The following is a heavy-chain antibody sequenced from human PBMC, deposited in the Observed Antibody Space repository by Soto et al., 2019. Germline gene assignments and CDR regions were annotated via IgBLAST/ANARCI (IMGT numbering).Heavy chain of an antibody. J-gene: IGHJ4*02. D-gene: IGHD1-1*01. CDR1: GYAFTTYG. CDR2: ISAHNGNT. V-gene: IGHV1-18*01. CDR3: ARGRYGDY. Sequence: QVHLVQSGAEVKKPGASVKVSCKGAGYAFTTYGITWVRQAPGQGLEWMGWISAHNGNTNYAQKLQGRVTVTRDTSTSTAYMEMRSLRSDDTAVYYCARGRYGDYWGQGALVTVSS.